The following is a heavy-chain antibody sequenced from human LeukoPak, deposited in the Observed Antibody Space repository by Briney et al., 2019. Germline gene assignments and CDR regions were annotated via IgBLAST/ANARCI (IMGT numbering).Heavy chain of an antibody. V-gene: IGHV3-21*01. CDR2: ISSSSSYI. CDR3: ARDKGIDYYDSSGYPDY. CDR1: GFTFSSYS. J-gene: IGHJ4*02. Sequence: PGGSLRLSCAASGFTFSSYSMNWVRQAPGKGLEWVSSISSSSSYIYYADSVKGRFTISRDNAKNSLYLQMNSLRAEDTAVYYCARDKGIDYYDSSGYPDYWGQGTLVTVSS. D-gene: IGHD3-22*01.